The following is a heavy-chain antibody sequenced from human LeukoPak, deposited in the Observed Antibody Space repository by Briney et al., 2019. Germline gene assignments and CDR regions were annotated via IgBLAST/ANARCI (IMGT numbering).Heavy chain of an antibody. V-gene: IGHV4-61*02. Sequence: SQTLSLTCTVSGGSISSGSYYWSWIRQPAGKGLEWIGRIYTSGSTNYNPSLKSRVTISVDTSKNQFSLKLSSGTAADTGVYYCARALSYDILTGYQDAFDIWGQGTMVTVSS. CDR3: ARALSYDILTGYQDAFDI. CDR2: IYTSGST. J-gene: IGHJ3*02. CDR1: GGSISSGSYY. D-gene: IGHD3-9*01.